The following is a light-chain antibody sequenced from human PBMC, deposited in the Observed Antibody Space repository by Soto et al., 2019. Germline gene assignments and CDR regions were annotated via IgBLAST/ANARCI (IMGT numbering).Light chain of an antibody. CDR2: EVS. J-gene: IGLJ1*01. CDR1: SSDVGGYNY. CDR3: SSYAGSNNPYV. V-gene: IGLV2-8*01. Sequence: QSALTQPRSASGSPGQSVTISCTGTSSDVGGYNYVSWYQQHPGKAPKLMIYEVSKRPSGVPDRFSGSKSGNTASLTVSGLQAEDEADYYCSSYAGSNNPYVFGTGTKLTVL.